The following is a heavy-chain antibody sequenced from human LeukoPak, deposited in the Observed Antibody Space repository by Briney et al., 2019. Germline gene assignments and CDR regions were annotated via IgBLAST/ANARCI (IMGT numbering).Heavy chain of an antibody. J-gene: IGHJ4*02. V-gene: IGHV4-34*01. CDR2: INHSGST. CDR1: GGSFSGYY. D-gene: IGHD3-10*01. Sequence: PSETLSLTCAVYGGSFSGYYWSWIRQPPGKGLEWIGEINHSGSTNYNPSLKSRVTISVDTSKNQFSLKLSSVPAADTAVYYCARRVRRGASMVRGVSYYFDYWGQGTLVTVSS. CDR3: ARRVRRGASMVRGVSYYFDY.